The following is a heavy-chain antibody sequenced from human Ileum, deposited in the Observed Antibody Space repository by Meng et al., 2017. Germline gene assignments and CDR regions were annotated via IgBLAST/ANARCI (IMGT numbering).Heavy chain of an antibody. CDR3: ALLLVVDSSTLDDY. CDR2: IKHSGVT. CDR1: VGSFSDYY. V-gene: IGHV4-34*01. D-gene: IGHD2-15*01. J-gene: IGHJ4*02. Sequence: VQRNQWGEGMFQPSETLSLTCAVYVGSFSDYYWSWIRQAPGKGLEWIGEIKHSGVTKYNPSLKSRVSISVNSSKNQLSLKVTSVTAADTAVYYCALLLVVDSSTLDDYWGQGTLVTVSS.